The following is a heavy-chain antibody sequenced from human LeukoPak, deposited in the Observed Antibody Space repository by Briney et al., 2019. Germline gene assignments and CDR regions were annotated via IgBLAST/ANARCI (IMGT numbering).Heavy chain of an antibody. CDR2: IIPILGIA. D-gene: IGHD4-23*01. CDR3: ARYSDGGSSDYFDY. V-gene: IGHV1-69*02. CDR1: GYTFTSYY. Sequence: ASVKVSCKASGYTFTSYYMHWVRQAPGQGLEWMGRIIPILGIANYAQKFQGRVTITADKSTSTAYMELSSLRSEDTAVYYCARYSDGGSSDYFDYWGQGTLVTVSS. J-gene: IGHJ4*02.